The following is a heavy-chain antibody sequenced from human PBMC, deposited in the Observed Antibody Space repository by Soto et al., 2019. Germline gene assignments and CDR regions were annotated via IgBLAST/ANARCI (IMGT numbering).Heavy chain of an antibody. Sequence: SETLSLTCAVYGGSFSGHSWTWIRQSPGKGLEWIGDINHSGRVNYSPSPKSRVTISLDTSKNQFSLTLSAVTAADTAMYYCSTRAYDTNGYYRFDPWGQGTLVTVSS. J-gene: IGHJ5*01. CDR1: GGSFSGHS. V-gene: IGHV4-34*01. D-gene: IGHD3-22*01. CDR2: INHSGRV. CDR3: STRAYDTNGYYRFDP.